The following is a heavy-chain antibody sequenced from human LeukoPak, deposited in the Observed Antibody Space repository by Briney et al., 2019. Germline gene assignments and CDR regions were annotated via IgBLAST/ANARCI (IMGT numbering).Heavy chain of an antibody. CDR3: AKNFYGDYNVFFDY. D-gene: IGHD4-17*01. CDR1: GFTFSDYY. Sequence: GGSLRLCCAASGFTFSDYYMSWIRQAPGKGLEWVSAISSSGGTTYYADSVKGRFTISRDNSKNTLYLQMNSLRAEDTAVYYCAKNFYGDYNVFFDYWGQGTLVSVSS. CDR2: ISSSGGTT. V-gene: IGHV3-23*01. J-gene: IGHJ4*02.